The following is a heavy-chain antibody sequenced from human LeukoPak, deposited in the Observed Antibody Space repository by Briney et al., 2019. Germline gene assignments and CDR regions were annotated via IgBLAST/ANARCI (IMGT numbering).Heavy chain of an antibody. CDR2: ISAYNGNT. Sequence: ASVKVSCKASGYTFTSYVISWVRQAPGQGLEWMGWISAYNGNTNYAQKLQGRVTMTTDTSTSTAYMELRSLRSDDTAVYYCARALLLAAAGGFDYWGQGTLVTVSS. V-gene: IGHV1-18*01. D-gene: IGHD6-13*01. J-gene: IGHJ4*02. CDR1: GYTFTSYV. CDR3: ARALLLAAAGGFDY.